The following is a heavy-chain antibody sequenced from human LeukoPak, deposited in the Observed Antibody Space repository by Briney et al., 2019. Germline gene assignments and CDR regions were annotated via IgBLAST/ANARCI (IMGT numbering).Heavy chain of an antibody. CDR1: GFTFSSYW. CDR2: INSDGSST. V-gene: IGHV3-74*01. CDR3: ARGVASSSWYPYYYYMDV. D-gene: IGHD6-13*01. Sequence: GGSLRLSCAASGFTFSSYWMHWVRQAPGKGLVWVSRINSDGSSTSYADSVKGRFTISRDNAKNTLYLQMNSLRAEDTAVYYCARGVASSSWYPYYYYMDVWGKGTTVTVSS. J-gene: IGHJ6*03.